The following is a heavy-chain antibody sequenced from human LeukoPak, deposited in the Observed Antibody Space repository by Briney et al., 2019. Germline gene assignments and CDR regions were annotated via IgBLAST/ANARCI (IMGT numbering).Heavy chain of an antibody. CDR3: ARDGNRDGDMDV. CDR1: GFTFSSYE. Sequence: EAGGSLRLSCAASGFTFSSYEMNWVRLAPGKGLEWVSYISESGSAIYYAGSVKGRFTVSRDSAKRSLYLQMNSLRAEDTAVYYCARDGNRDGDMDVWGRGTTVTVSS. CDR2: ISESGSAI. V-gene: IGHV3-48*03. D-gene: IGHD1-1*01. J-gene: IGHJ6*03.